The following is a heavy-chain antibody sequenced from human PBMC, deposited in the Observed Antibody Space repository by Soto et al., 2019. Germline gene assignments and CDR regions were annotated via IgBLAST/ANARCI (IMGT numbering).Heavy chain of an antibody. V-gene: IGHV3-9*01. J-gene: IGHJ4*02. D-gene: IGHD6-13*01. CDR2: ISWNSGSR. CDR3: AKDLRSSSWYSISFFDY. CDR1: VFTFNDYS. Sequence: PGWSLRLSCASSVFTFNDYSMHWVRQAPGKGLEWVSGISWNSGSRGYADSVKGRFTISRDNAKNSLYLQMNSLKPEDTALYYCAKDLRSSSWYSISFFDYWGQGALVTVSS.